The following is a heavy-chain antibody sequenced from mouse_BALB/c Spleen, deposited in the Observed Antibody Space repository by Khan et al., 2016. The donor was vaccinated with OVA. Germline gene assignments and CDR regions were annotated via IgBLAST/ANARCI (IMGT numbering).Heavy chain of an antibody. CDR2: IYPGSANT. V-gene: IGHV1-77*01. D-gene: IGHD2-2*01. Sequence: QVQLQQSGAELARPGASVKLSCKTSGYTFTDFYINWVKQRTGQGLEWIGDIYPGSANTYYNEKFKGKATLTVDKSSSTAYMQLSSLTSEDSAVYFCARSGSGSCGFWGQGTLGTVSA. CDR1: GYTFTDFY. CDR3: ARSGSGSCGF. J-gene: IGHJ3*02.